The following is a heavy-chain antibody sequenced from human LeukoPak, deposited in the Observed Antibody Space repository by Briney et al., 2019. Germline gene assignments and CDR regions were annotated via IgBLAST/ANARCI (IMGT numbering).Heavy chain of an antibody. CDR2: IHPSGGST. CDR1: GYTFTDYY. CDR3: ARMAMDPAMVTNFFDL. Sequence: ASVKIPCKASGYTFTDYYMYWVRQAPGQGPECMGVIHPSGGSTTYAQKFQGRVTLTKDTATSTVYIELSSLRSDDTAVYYCARMAMDPAMVTNFFDLWGQGTLLTVSA. V-gene: IGHV1-46*01. J-gene: IGHJ4*02. D-gene: IGHD5-18*01.